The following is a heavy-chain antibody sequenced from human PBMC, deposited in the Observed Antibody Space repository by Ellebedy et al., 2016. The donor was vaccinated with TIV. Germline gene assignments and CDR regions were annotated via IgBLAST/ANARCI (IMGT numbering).Heavy chain of an antibody. J-gene: IGHJ6*02. CDR1: GSTFSSTY. CDR2: TYRGGRT. CDR3: AKDAGNGVNFGMDV. Sequence: GGSLRLXXVASGSTFSSTYMTWVRQAPGKGLEWVAVTYRGGRTYYPDSVRGRFTISRDNYKNTLSLQTDSLRVEDTAVYYCAKDAGNGVNFGMDVWGQGTTVTVSS. D-gene: IGHD2-8*01. V-gene: IGHV3-53*01.